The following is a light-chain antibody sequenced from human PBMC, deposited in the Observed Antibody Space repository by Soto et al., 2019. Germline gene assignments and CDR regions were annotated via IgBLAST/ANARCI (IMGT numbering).Light chain of an antibody. CDR2: EGS. Sequence: QPALTQPASVSGSPGQSITISCTGTSSDVGSYNLVSWYQQHPGKAPKLMIYEGSKRPSGVSNRFSGSKSGNTASLTISGLQAEDEADYYCCSYAGSRVVFGGGTKLTVL. J-gene: IGLJ2*01. CDR1: SSDVGSYNL. CDR3: CSYAGSRVV. V-gene: IGLV2-23*01.